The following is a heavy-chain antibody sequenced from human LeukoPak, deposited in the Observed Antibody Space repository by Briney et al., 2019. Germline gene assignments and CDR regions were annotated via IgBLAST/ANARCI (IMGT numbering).Heavy chain of an antibody. CDR2: ITASGST. D-gene: IGHD1-14*01. CDR1: GGSISSYY. J-gene: IGHJ6*03. CDR3: ARGTNRDRDYYYFSFMDV. V-gene: IGHV4-4*07. Sequence: SETLSLTCTVSGGSISSYYWSWIRQTAGKGLEWIGRITASGSTNYNPSLRGRVTMSVDTSKTHFSLKLSSVTAADTAVYFCARGTNRDRDYYYFSFMDVWAKGTTVTVSS.